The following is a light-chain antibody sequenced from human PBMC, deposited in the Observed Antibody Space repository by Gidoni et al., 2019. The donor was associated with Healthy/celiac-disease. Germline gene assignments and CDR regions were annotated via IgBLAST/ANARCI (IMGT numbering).Light chain of an antibody. V-gene: IGKV1-5*03. J-gene: IGKJ1*01. CDR3: QQYNSQET. CDR1: QSISSW. Sequence: DIQMTQSPSTLSAAVGDRVTITCRASQSISSWLAWYQQKPGKAPKLLIYMAYSLESGVPSRFSGSGSGTEFPLTISSLQPDDFATYYCQQYNSQETFGRGTKVEIK. CDR2: MAY.